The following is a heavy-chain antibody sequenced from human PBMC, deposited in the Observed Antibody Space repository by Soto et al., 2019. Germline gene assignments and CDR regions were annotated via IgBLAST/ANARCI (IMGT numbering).Heavy chain of an antibody. Sequence: GGSLRLSCVGSGIEFSNYAMSWVRQAPGKGLEWVSIVSASGRSRYHADSVKGRFTISRDNSKNTLYLHMTNLRAEDTAVYYCAKDGNWLDVYYDVWGQGTPVTAPQ. J-gene: IGHJ4*02. D-gene: IGHD3-16*01. CDR1: GIEFSNYA. CDR2: VSASGRSR. V-gene: IGHV3-23*01. CDR3: AKDGNWLDVYYDV.